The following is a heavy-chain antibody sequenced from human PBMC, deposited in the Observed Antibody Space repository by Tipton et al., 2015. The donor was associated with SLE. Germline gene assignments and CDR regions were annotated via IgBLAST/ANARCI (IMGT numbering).Heavy chain of an antibody. CDR1: GFTLRSYA. Sequence: SLRLSCAASGFTLRSYAMTWVRQAPGKGLEWVSTISGSGGSTYYADSVKGRFTTSRDNSKNTLYLQMNSLRAEDTAVYYCANIFDRLDVFDIWGQGTMVTVSS. D-gene: IGHD2-21*01. J-gene: IGHJ3*02. CDR2: ISGSGGST. V-gene: IGHV3-23*01. CDR3: ANIFDRLDVFDI.